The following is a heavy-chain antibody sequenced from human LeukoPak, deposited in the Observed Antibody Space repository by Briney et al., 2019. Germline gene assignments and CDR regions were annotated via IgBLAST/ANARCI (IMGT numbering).Heavy chain of an antibody. Sequence: PGGSLRLSCAASGFTFSSYPMNWVRQAPGKGLEWVSVISGSGGATFYGDSVRGRFTISRDNSRDTLYLQMNSLTAEDTAVYYCGKYLQTSVGANDYWGQGTLVTVSS. CDR1: GFTFSSYP. CDR3: GKYLQTSVGANDY. D-gene: IGHD1-26*01. CDR2: ISGSGGAT. V-gene: IGHV3-23*01. J-gene: IGHJ4*02.